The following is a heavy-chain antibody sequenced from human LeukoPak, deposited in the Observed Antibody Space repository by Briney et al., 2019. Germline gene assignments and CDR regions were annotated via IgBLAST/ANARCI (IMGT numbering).Heavy chain of an antibody. Sequence: PGGPLRLSCAASGFTFGDTWMNWVRQVPGQGLEWVANIKQDGSEKFYVASVKGRFTISRDNGKSSLYLQMNSLRAEDTAVYYCARVGYSYRNDYWGHGTLVTVSS. J-gene: IGHJ4*01. CDR2: IKQDGSEK. V-gene: IGHV3-7*01. D-gene: IGHD5-18*01. CDR3: ARVGYSYRNDY. CDR1: GFTFGDTW.